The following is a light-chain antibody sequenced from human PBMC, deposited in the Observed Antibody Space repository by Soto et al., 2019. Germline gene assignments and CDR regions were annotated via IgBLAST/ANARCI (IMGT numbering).Light chain of an antibody. CDR2: EVS. CDR1: SSDVGAYNY. J-gene: IGLJ3*02. Sequence: QSALTQSASVSGSPGQSITISCTGTSSDVGAYNYVSWYQQHPGKVPRLMIFEVSNRPSGLSNRFSASKSGNTASLTISGLQAEDEADYYCSSYTRSNTWVFGGGTKLTVL. V-gene: IGLV2-14*01. CDR3: SSYTRSNTWV.